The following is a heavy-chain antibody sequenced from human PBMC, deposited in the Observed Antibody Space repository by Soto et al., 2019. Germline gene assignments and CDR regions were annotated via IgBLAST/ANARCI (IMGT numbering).Heavy chain of an antibody. CDR1: GFTFSSYA. CDR2: ISGSGGST. CDR3: AKGYCSGGSCYSIIDY. D-gene: IGHD2-15*01. Sequence: GGSLRLSCAASGFTFSSYAMSWVRQAPGKGLEWVSAISGSGGSTYYADSVKGRFTISRDNSKSTLYLQMNSLRAEDTAVYYCAKGYCSGGSCYSIIDYWGQGTLVTVSS. V-gene: IGHV3-23*01. J-gene: IGHJ4*02.